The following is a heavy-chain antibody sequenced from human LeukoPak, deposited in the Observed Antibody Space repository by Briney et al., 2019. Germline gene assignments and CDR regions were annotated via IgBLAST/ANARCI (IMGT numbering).Heavy chain of an antibody. D-gene: IGHD3-3*01. V-gene: IGHV1-18*01. J-gene: IGHJ4*02. Sequence: ASVKVSCKASGYTFTSYGIRWVRQAPGQGLEWMGWISAYNGNTNYAQKLQGRVTMTTDTSTSTAYMELRSLRSDDTAVYYCARATTIFGVVILPYYFDYWGQGTLVTVSS. CDR1: GYTFTSYG. CDR2: ISAYNGNT. CDR3: ARATTIFGVVILPYYFDY.